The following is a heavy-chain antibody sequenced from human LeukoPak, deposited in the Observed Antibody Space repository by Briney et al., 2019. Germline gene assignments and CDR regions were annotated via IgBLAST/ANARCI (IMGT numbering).Heavy chain of an antibody. CDR3: AKDLGNSFDY. Sequence: GGSLRLSCAASGLTFSGYGVHWVRQAPGKGLEWVAFIHYDRSDKYYADTVKGGFTISRDNSKNTLYLQMNSLRADDTAVYYCAKDLGNSFDYWGQGTLVTVSS. CDR2: IHYDRSDK. D-gene: IGHD4-23*01. J-gene: IGHJ4*02. V-gene: IGHV3-30*02. CDR1: GLTFSGYG.